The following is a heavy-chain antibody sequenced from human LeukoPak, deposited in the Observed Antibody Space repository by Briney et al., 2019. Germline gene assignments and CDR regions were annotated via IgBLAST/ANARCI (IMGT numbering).Heavy chain of an antibody. Sequence: PSETLSLTCAVYGGSFSGYDWSWIRQPPGKGLEWIGEINHSGSTNYNPSLKSRVTISVDTSKNQFSLKLSSVTAADTAVYYCAHDSSGPFDYWGQGTLVTVSS. CDR1: GGSFSGYD. V-gene: IGHV4-34*01. CDR3: AHDSSGPFDY. CDR2: INHSGST. D-gene: IGHD3-22*01. J-gene: IGHJ4*02.